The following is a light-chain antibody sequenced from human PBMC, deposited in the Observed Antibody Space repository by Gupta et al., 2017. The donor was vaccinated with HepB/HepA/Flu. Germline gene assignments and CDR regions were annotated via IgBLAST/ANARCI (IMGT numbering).Light chain of an antibody. CDR2: GKN. CDR1: SLRSYY. CDR3: NSRDSSGNHYV. J-gene: IGLJ1*01. V-gene: IGLV3-19*01. Sequence: ELTQDPAVSVALGQTVRITCQGDSLRSYYASWYQQKPGQASVLVIYGKNNRPSGIPDRFSGSSSGNTASLTITGAQAEDEADYYCNSRDSSGNHYVFGTGTKVTVL.